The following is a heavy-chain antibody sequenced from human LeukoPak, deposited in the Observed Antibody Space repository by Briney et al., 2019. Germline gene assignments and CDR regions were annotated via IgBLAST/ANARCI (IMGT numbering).Heavy chain of an antibody. J-gene: IGHJ4*02. D-gene: IGHD3-9*01. CDR1: GGSISGYY. Sequence: PSETLSLTCAVYGGSISGYYWSWIRQPPGKGLEWVGEIHYIGDTSSNPSLKSRATISIDTSKNQLSLNLSSVSAADTAVYYCARENILSGYCFDFWGQGALVTVSS. CDR3: ARENILSGYCFDF. V-gene: IGHV4-34*01. CDR2: IHYIGDT.